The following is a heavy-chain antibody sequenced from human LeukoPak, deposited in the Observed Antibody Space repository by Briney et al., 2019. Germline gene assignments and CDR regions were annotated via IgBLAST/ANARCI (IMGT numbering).Heavy chain of an antibody. CDR1: GFTFDTYG. J-gene: IGHJ4*02. CDR2: ISSNSANT. V-gene: IGHV3-23*01. CDR3: AKDGTGCGGDCYSDY. D-gene: IGHD2-21*02. Sequence: PGGSLRLPCAASGFTFDTYGMSWVRQAPGKGLEWVSSISSNSANTYYADSVKGRSTISRDNSKNALYLQMNSLRAEDTAVYYCAKDGTGCGGDCYSDYWGQGTLVTVSS.